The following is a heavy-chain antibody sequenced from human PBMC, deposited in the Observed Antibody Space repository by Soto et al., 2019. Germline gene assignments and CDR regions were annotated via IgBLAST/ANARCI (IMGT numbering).Heavy chain of an antibody. CDR1: GFTFSSYG. CDR3: PRHYDSSGLYYFDY. D-gene: IGHD3-22*01. Sequence: PGGSLRLSCAASGFTFSSYGMHWVRQAPGKGLEWVAVISYDGSNKYYADSVKGRFTISRDNSKNTLYLQMNSLRAEDTAVYYCPRHYDSSGLYYFDYWGQGTLVTVSS. CDR2: ISYDGSNK. J-gene: IGHJ4*02. V-gene: IGHV3-30*03.